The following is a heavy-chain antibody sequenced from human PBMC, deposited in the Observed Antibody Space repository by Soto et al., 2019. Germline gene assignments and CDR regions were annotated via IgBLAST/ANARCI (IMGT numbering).Heavy chain of an antibody. CDR2: IYYSGST. CDR1: GGSISSGGYY. CDR3: AGDRRSYFDY. Sequence: SETLSLTCTVSGGSISSGGYYWSWIRQHPGKGLEWIGYIYYSGSTYYNPSLKSRVTISVDTSKNQFSLKLSSVTAADTAVYYCAGDRRSYFDYWGQGPLVTVSS. J-gene: IGHJ4*02. V-gene: IGHV4-31*03. D-gene: IGHD2-21*01.